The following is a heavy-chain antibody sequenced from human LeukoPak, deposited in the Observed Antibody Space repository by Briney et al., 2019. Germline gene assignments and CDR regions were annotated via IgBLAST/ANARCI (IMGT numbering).Heavy chain of an antibody. CDR2: ISSSSSYI. CDR3: ARLPPYSSGWKGYYFDY. V-gene: IGHV3-21*01. CDR1: GFTFSSYW. Sequence: PGGSLRLSCAISGFTFSSYWMSWVRQAPGKGLEWVSSISSSSSYIYYADSVKGRFTISRDNAKNSLYLQMNSLRAEDTAVYYCARLPPYSSGWKGYYFDYWGQGTLVTVSS. D-gene: IGHD6-19*01. J-gene: IGHJ4*02.